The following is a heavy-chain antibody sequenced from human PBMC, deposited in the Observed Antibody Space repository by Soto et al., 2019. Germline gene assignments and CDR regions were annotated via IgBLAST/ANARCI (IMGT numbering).Heavy chain of an antibody. V-gene: IGHV3-23*01. J-gene: IGHJ3*01. CDR2: ISGSGGST. Sequence: GSLRLSCAASGFTFSSYAMSWVRQAPGKGLEWVSAISGSGGSTYYADSVKGRFTISRDNSKNTLYLQMNSLRAEDTAVYYCAQLPGSRVVGESELPRGPLSLWVQGTMVTVSS. D-gene: IGHD3-10*01. CDR3: AQLPGSRVVGESELPRGPLSL. CDR1: GFTFSSYA.